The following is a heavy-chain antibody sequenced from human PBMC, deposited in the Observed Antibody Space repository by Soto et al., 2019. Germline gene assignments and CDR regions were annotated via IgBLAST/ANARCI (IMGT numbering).Heavy chain of an antibody. CDR3: AADSSGYYDAFDI. CDR2: IKQDGSEK. D-gene: IGHD3-22*01. J-gene: IGHJ3*02. V-gene: IGHV3-7*05. Sequence: RISKAPGKGLEWVANIKQDGSEKYYVDSVKGRFTISRDNAKNSLYLQMNSLRAEDTAVYYCAADSSGYYDAFDIWGQGTMVTVSS.